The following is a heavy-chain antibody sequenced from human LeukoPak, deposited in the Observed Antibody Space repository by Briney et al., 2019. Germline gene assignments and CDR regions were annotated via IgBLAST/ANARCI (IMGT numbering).Heavy chain of an antibody. J-gene: IGHJ4*02. Sequence: GASVKVSCKTSGYTFTSYDINWVRQATGQGLEWMGWMNPNSGNTGYAQKFQGRVTMTRNTPISTAYMELSSLRSEDTAVYYCARGQKKKTRYYFDYWGQGTLVTVSS. V-gene: IGHV1-8*01. CDR3: ARGQKKKTRYYFDY. D-gene: IGHD2-2*01. CDR2: MNPNSGNT. CDR1: GYTFTSYD.